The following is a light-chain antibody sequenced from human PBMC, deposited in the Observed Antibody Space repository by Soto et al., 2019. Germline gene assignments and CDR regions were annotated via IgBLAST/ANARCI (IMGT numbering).Light chain of an antibody. CDR3: SSYTTSSTLV. J-gene: IGLJ1*01. CDR1: SSDVGGYKY. V-gene: IGLV2-14*01. Sequence: SVLTQPASVSGSPGQSITVSCTGTSSDVGGYKYVSWYQHHPGRAPKLMIYEVNNRPSGVSHRFSGSKSGNTASLAISGLQPEDEADYYCSSYTTSSTLVFGTGTKVTVL. CDR2: EVN.